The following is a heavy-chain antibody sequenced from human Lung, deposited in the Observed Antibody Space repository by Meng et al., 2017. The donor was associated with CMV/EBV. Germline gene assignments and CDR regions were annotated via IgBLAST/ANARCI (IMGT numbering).Heavy chain of an antibody. Sequence: SVKVSCKASGDTFSSYAISWVRQAPGQGLEWMGGIIPICGTANYAQKFQGRVTITTDESTSTAYMELSSLRSEDTAVYYYARDPQPLFDRSGYCYYYGMDVWGQGTTVTVSS. D-gene: IGHD3-22*01. CDR1: GDTFSSYA. V-gene: IGHV1-69*05. CDR3: ARDPQPLFDRSGYCYYYGMDV. J-gene: IGHJ6*02. CDR2: IIPICGTA.